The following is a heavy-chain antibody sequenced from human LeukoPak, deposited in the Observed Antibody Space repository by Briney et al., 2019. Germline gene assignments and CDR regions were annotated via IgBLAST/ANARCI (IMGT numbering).Heavy chain of an antibody. CDR1: GFTFSSYG. Sequence: GRSLKLSCAASGFTFSSYGMHWVRQAPGKGLEWVAVIWYDGSNKYYADSVKGRFTISRDNSKNTLYLQMNSLRAEDTAVYYCARDGLTVRGVLDYWGQGTLVTVSS. CDR2: IWYDGSNK. J-gene: IGHJ4*02. V-gene: IGHV3-33*01. CDR3: ARDGLTVRGVLDY. D-gene: IGHD3-10*01.